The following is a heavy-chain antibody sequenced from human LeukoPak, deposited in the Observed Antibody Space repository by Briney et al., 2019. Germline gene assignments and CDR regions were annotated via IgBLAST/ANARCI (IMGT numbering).Heavy chain of an antibody. CDR3: ARDDGITMVRGVIISPGMDI. CDR1: GGAFSSYT. Sequence: SVKVSYKASGGAFSSYTIIWVPEAPAQGPEGMGRLIPILGIAKYPKKFQGRVTITADKSTSTAYMELSSLRSEDTAVYYCARDDGITMVRGVIISPGMDIWGKGTTVTVSS. V-gene: IGHV1-69*04. CDR2: LIPILGIA. D-gene: IGHD3-10*01. J-gene: IGHJ6*04.